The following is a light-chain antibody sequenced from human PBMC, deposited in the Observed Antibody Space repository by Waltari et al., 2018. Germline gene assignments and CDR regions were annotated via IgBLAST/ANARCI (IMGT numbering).Light chain of an antibody. CDR1: ILAKKY. V-gene: IGLV3-27*01. CDR3: YSAADGIWV. J-gene: IGLJ3*02. CDR2: KDI. Sequence: SYELPQPSSVSVSPGQTARIICSGDILAKKYARWFQQRPGQAPVLVINKDIERSSGIPERFSGSASGTTVTLTISGAQVEDEADYYCYSAADGIWVFGGGTRLTVL.